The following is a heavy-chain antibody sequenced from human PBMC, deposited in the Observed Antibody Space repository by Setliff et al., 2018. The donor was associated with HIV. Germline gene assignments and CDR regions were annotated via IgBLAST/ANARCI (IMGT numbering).Heavy chain of an antibody. J-gene: IGHJ4*02. V-gene: IGHV3-23*01. CDR1: GFTFNYHA. CDR2: ISGSGDST. CDR3: ARLSPPDDYGDLGGVDY. D-gene: IGHD4-17*01. Sequence: PGGSLRLSCAASGFTFNYHAMTWVRQAPGKGLEWVSGISGSGDSTFYAHSVKGRFTISRDNAKNSLFLQMNGLRAEDTGFYYCARLSPPDDYGDLGGVDYWGQGTLVTVSS.